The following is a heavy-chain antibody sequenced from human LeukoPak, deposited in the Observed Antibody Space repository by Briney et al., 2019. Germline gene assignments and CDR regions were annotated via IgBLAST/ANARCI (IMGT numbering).Heavy chain of an antibody. D-gene: IGHD3-10*01. V-gene: IGHV4-4*02. CDR1: GGSISSSNW. CDR3: ARGGGSGSYYNRRAFDI. Sequence: SGTLSLTCAVSGGSISSSNWWSWVRQPPGKGLEWIGEIYHSGSTNYNPSLKSRVTISVDKSKNQFSLKLSSVTAADTAVYYCARGGGSGSYYNRRAFDIWGQGTMVTVSS. CDR2: IYHSGST. J-gene: IGHJ3*02.